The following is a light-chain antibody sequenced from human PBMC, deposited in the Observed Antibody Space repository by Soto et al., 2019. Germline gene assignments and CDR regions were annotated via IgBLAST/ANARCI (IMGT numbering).Light chain of an antibody. J-gene: IGKJ1*01. CDR2: AAS. CDR3: QQADSFPGT. Sequence: DIQMTQSPSSVSASVGDRVTITCRASQGINSWLVWYQQKPGKAPKLLIYAASNLQSGVPSRFSGSGSVTDFTLTISSLQPEDFATYYCQQADSFPGTFGQGTKVEIK. CDR1: QGINSW. V-gene: IGKV1-12*01.